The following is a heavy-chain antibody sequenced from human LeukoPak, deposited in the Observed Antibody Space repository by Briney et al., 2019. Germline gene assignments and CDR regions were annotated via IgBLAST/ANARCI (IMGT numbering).Heavy chain of an antibody. D-gene: IGHD3-22*01. CDR2: ISGSADSI. V-gene: IGHV3-23*01. Sequence: GGSLRLSCVASGFTFSTYAMSWVRQAPGKGLEWVSSISGSADSIYYADSVKGRFTISGDNSKNTLCLQMNSLRAEDTAVYYCAKMDRSTYYYSSFDYWGQGTLVTVSS. CDR3: AKMDRSTYYYSSFDY. CDR1: GFTFSTYA. J-gene: IGHJ4*02.